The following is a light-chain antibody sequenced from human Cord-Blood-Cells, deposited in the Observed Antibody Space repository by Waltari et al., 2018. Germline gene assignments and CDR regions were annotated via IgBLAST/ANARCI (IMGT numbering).Light chain of an antibody. CDR2: GKN. Sequence: SSELTQDPAVSVALGQTVRITCQGDSLRSYYASWYQQKQGQAPVLVIYGKNNRPSGIPDRFSGSSSGNTASLTITGAQAEDEADYYCNSRDSSGNSWVFGGGTKLTVL. J-gene: IGLJ3*02. CDR3: NSRDSSGNSWV. CDR1: SLRSYY. V-gene: IGLV3-19*01.